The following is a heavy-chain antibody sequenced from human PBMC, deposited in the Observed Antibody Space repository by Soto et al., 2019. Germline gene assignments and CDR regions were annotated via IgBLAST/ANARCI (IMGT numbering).Heavy chain of an antibody. CDR3: TRDGGFGYGMDV. V-gene: IGHV3-48*02. J-gene: IGHJ6*02. CDR1: GFSFSTYS. Sequence: PGGSLRLSCAASGFSFSTYSMNWVRQAPGKGLEWISYLSFGNHRTLYANSARGRFTVSRDDGKKFLYLQMNGLRDEDTAIYYCTRDGGFGYGMDVWGQGTTGTVSS. CDR2: LSFGNHRT. D-gene: IGHD6-25*01.